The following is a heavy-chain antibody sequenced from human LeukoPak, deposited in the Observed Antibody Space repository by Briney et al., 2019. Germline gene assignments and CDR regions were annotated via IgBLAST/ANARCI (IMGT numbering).Heavy chain of an antibody. CDR1: GFTFSSYA. V-gene: IGHV3-23*01. D-gene: IGHD2-21*02. Sequence: GGSLRLSCAASGFTFSSYAMSWVRQAPGKGLEWVSSISGGGGSTYHADSVKGRFTISRDNSKNMLYLQMNSLRAEDTAVYYCAKEPLAYCGGDCYSDYWGQGTLVTVSS. CDR3: AKEPLAYCGGDCYSDY. J-gene: IGHJ4*02. CDR2: ISGGGGST.